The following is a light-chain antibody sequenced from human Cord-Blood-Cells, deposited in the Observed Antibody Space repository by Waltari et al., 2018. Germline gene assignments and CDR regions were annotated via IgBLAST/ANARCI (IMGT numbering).Light chain of an antibody. CDR3: QSADSSGTWV. V-gene: IGLV3-25*03. Sequence: SYELPQPPSVSVSPGQTARITCSGDALPKQYADWYQQKPGQAPVLVIYKDSERPSGIPERFSGSSSGTTVTLTISGVQAEDEADYYCQSADSSGTWVFGGGTKLTVL. CDR2: KDS. CDR1: ALPKQY. J-gene: IGLJ3*02.